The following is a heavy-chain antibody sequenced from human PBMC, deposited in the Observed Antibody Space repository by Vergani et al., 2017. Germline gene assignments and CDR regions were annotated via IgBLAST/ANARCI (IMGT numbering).Heavy chain of an antibody. J-gene: IGHJ5*02. Sequence: QVQLQQWGAGLLKPSETLSLTCAVYGGSFSGYYWSWIRQPPGKGLEWIGEINHSGSTNYNPSLKSRVTISVDTSKNQFSLKLSSVTAADTAVYYCARGRRRDYDILTGHNWFDPWGQGTLVTVSS. CDR2: INHSGST. CDR3: ARGRRRDYDILTGHNWFDP. D-gene: IGHD3-9*01. CDR1: GGSFSGYY. V-gene: IGHV4-34*01.